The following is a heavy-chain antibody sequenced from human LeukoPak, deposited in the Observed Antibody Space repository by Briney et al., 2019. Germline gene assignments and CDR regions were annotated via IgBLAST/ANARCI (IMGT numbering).Heavy chain of an antibody. J-gene: IGHJ4*02. CDR2: ISGSGGST. CDR1: GFTFSSYA. D-gene: IGHD3-22*01. CDR3: AKDVLVQGLYYYDSSGPTDY. Sequence: GASLRLSCAASGFTFSSYAMSWVRQAPGKGLEWVSAISGSGGSTYYADSVKGRFTISRDNSKNTLYLQMNSLRAEDTAVYCCAKDVLVQGLYYYDSSGPTDYWGQGTLVTVSS. V-gene: IGHV3-23*01.